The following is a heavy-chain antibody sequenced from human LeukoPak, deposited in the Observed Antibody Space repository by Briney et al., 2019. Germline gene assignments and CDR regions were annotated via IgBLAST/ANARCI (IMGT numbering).Heavy chain of an antibody. Sequence: GESLQISCQGSGYSFTSYWIGWVRQMPGKGLEWMGITYPGDSDTRYSPSFQGQVTISADKSISTAYLQWSSLKASDTAMYYCARREYYYDSSGYYWDAFDIWGQGTMVTVSS. D-gene: IGHD3-22*01. CDR2: TYPGDSDT. V-gene: IGHV5-51*01. CDR1: GYSFTSYW. J-gene: IGHJ3*02. CDR3: ARREYYYDSSGYYWDAFDI.